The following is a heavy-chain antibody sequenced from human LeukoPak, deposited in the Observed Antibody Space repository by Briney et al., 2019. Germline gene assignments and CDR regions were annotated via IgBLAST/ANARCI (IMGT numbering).Heavy chain of an antibody. CDR2: ISGSGGGT. CDR3: AKDQDWYGGPFDY. V-gene: IGHV3-23*01. D-gene: IGHD3/OR15-3a*01. CDR1: GFTFSSYA. Sequence: GGSLRLSCAASGFTFSSYAMSWVRQAPGKGLEWVSAISGSGGGTYYADSVKGRFTISRDNSKNTLYLQMNSLRAEDTAVYYCAKDQDWYGGPFDYWGQGTLVTVSS. J-gene: IGHJ4*02.